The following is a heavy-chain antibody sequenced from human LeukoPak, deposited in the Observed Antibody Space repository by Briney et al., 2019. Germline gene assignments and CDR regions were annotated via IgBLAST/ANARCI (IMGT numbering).Heavy chain of an antibody. D-gene: IGHD6-13*01. CDR3: AKAAGTGLGAFDI. V-gene: IGHV3-9*03. CDR1: GFTFDDYA. Sequence: PGGSLRLSCAASGFTFDDYAMHWVRQAPGKGLEWVSGISWNSGSIGYADSVKGRFTISRDNAKYPLYLQMNSLRAEDMALYYCAKAAGTGLGAFDIWGQGTMVTVSS. J-gene: IGHJ3*02. CDR2: ISWNSGSI.